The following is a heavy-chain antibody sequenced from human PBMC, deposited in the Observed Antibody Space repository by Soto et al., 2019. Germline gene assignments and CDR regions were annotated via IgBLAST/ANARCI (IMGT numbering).Heavy chain of an antibody. Sequence: SETLSLTCNVSGGSVSSYYWNWIRQPPGKGLEWIGYISYSGSTNYNPSLKSRVTISADTSKNQFSLKLSSVTAADTAVYYCARGSLFGDYGDLDYWGQGTLVTVSS. J-gene: IGHJ4*02. CDR2: ISYSGST. CDR1: GGSVSSYY. D-gene: IGHD4-17*01. CDR3: ARGSLFGDYGDLDY. V-gene: IGHV4-59*02.